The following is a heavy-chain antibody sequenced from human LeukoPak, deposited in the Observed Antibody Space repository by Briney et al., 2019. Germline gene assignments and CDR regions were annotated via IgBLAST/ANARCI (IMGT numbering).Heavy chain of an antibody. D-gene: IGHD4-17*01. J-gene: IGHJ3*02. Sequence: GGSLRLSCAASGFSFSNYWMTWVRQGPGKGLEWVANIKQNGIEKRYVDSVKGRFTISRDNAKNTLYLQMNSLRAEDTAVYYCAAHYGDYASFDIWGQGTMVTVSS. CDR1: GFSFSNYW. CDR2: IKQNGIEK. V-gene: IGHV3-7*01. CDR3: AAHYGDYASFDI.